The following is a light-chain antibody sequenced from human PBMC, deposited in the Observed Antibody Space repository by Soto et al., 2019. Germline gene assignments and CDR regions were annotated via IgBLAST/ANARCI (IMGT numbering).Light chain of an antibody. CDR2: DNN. CDR1: SSDIGNNY. J-gene: IGLJ1*01. CDR3: GTWDSSLSAGGV. Sequence: QPPPVPASPGQTVTIACSGSSSDIGNNYVSWYQQLPGTAPKLLIYDNNKRPSGIPDRFSGSKSGTSATLGITGLQTGDEADYYCGTWDSSLSAGGVFGTGTKVT. V-gene: IGLV1-51*01.